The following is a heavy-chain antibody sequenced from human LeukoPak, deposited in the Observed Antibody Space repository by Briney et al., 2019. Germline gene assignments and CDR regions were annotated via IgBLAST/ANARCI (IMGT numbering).Heavy chain of an antibody. CDR1: GYSFTSYW. CDR2: IDPSDSYT. D-gene: IGHD3-10*01. V-gene: IGHV5-10-1*01. Sequence: PGESLRISCKGSGYSFTSYWISWVRQMPGKGLEWMGRIDPSDSYTNYSPSFQGHVTISADKSISTAYLQWSSLKASDTAMYYCAGNTYYYGSGSYYGDAFDIWGQGTMVTVSS. CDR3: AGNTYYYGSGSYYGDAFDI. J-gene: IGHJ3*02.